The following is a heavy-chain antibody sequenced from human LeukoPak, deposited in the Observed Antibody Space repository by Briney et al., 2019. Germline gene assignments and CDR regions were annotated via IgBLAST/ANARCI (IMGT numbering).Heavy chain of an antibody. V-gene: IGHV4-59*08. CDR3: ASSSPMVTHSFDY. CDR2: IYYSGST. D-gene: IGHD5-18*01. Sequence: KPSETLSLTCTVSGGSISSYYWSWIRQPPGEGLEWIGFIYYSGSTNQNPSLKSRVTMSVDTSKNQFFLRLSSVTAADTAVYYCASSSPMVTHSFDYWGQGTLVTVSS. J-gene: IGHJ4*02. CDR1: GGSISSYY.